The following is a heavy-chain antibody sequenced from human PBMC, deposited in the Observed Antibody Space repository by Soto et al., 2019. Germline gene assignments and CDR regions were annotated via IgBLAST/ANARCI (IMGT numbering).Heavy chain of an antibody. CDR1: GGSVSSGSYY. Sequence: SETLSLTCTVSGGSVSSGSYYWSWIRQPPGKGLEWIGYIYYSGSTNYNPSLKSRVTISVDTSKNQFSLKLSSVTAADTAVYYCAREYSSSSSFDYWRQGTLVAVS. CDR3: AREYSSSSSFDY. V-gene: IGHV4-61*01. CDR2: IYYSGST. J-gene: IGHJ4*02. D-gene: IGHD6-6*01.